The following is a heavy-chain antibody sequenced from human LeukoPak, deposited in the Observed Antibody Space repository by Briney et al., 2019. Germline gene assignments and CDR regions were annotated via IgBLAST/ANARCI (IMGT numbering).Heavy chain of an antibody. V-gene: IGHV4-61*02. J-gene: IGHJ4*02. CDR2: IYTSGST. CDR1: GGSISSNSYY. D-gene: IGHD2-15*01. CDR3: ARDSPPAYCSGGSCYFDY. Sequence: SETLSLTCTVSGGSISSNSYYWSWIRQPAGKGLEWIGRIYTSGSTDYNPSLKSRVTISKDTSKNEFSLKLSSVTAADTAVYYCARDSPPAYCSGGSCYFDYRGQGTLVTVSS.